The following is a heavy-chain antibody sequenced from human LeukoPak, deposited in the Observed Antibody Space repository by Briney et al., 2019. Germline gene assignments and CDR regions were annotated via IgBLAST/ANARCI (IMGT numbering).Heavy chain of an antibody. Sequence: GGSLRLSCAASGFTFSNAWMSWVRQAPGKGLEWVSAISGRGVSTSYADSVRGRFTISRDNSKNTLYLQMNSLRAEDTAVYYCAKAASGNWNDVSDYWGQGTLVTVSS. CDR3: AKAASGNWNDVSDY. V-gene: IGHV3-23*01. J-gene: IGHJ4*02. CDR2: ISGRGVST. CDR1: GFTFSNAW. D-gene: IGHD1-20*01.